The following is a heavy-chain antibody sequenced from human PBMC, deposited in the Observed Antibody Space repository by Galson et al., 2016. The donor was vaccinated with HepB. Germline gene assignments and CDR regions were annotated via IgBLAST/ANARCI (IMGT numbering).Heavy chain of an antibody. CDR1: GGSFSGYY. J-gene: IGHJ6*03. V-gene: IGHV4-34*01. D-gene: IGHD4-11*01. CDR3: ARRFSNYVGETWHHHHYYYYMDV. Sequence: SETLSLTCAVYGGSFSGYYWSWIRQPPGKGLEWIGEINHSGSTNYNPSTTSRITISVDTSKTPFSLKLSSVTAADTAVYYCARRFSNYVGETWHHHHYYYYMDVWGKGTTVTVSS. CDR2: INHSGST.